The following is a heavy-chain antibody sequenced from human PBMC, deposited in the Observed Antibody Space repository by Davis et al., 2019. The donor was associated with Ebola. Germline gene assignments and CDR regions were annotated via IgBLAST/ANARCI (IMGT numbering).Heavy chain of an antibody. J-gene: IGHJ4*02. CDR3: ARYDSSGYADFDY. V-gene: IGHV1-46*01. Sequence: ASVKVSCKASGYIFTDNYMHWVRQAPGQGLEWMGIINPNGGSTIYAQKFQGRVTMTRDTSTSTVYMELSSLRSEDTAVYYCARYDSSGYADFDYWGQGTLVTVSS. CDR1: GYIFTDNY. CDR2: INPNGGST. D-gene: IGHD3-22*01.